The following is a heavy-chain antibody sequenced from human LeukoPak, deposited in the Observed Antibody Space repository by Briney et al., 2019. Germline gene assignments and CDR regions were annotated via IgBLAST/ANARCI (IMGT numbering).Heavy chain of an antibody. CDR1: GYTFTGYY. Sequence: ASVKVSCKASGYTFTGYYMHWVRQAPGQGLEWVGWINPNSGGTNYAQKFQGRVTMTRDTSISTAYMELSRLRSDDTAVFYCVRDLGVDTSMIFFDLWGQGSLVTVSS. D-gene: IGHD5-18*01. J-gene: IGHJ4*02. CDR2: INPNSGGT. CDR3: VRDLGVDTSMIFFDL. V-gene: IGHV1-2*02.